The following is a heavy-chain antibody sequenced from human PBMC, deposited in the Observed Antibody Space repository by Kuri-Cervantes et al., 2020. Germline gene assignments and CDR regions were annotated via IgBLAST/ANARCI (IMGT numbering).Heavy chain of an antibody. J-gene: IGHJ4*02. CDR2: INHSGST. CDR1: GGSFSGYY. V-gene: IGHV4-34*09. D-gene: IGHD6-19*01. CDR3: ARVGVAGTLDYFDY. Sequence: LRLSCAVYGGSFSGYYWSWIRQPPGKGLEWIGEINHSGSTNYNPSLKSRVTISVDTSKNQFSLKLSSVTAADTAEYYCARVGVAGTLDYFDYWGQGTLVTVSS.